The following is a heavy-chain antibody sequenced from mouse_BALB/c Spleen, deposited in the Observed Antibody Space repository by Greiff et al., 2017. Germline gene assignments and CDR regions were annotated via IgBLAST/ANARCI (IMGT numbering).Heavy chain of an antibody. Sequence: VQVVESAAELARPGASVKMSCKASGYTFTSYTMHWVKQRPGQGLEWIGYINPSSGYTEYNQKFKDKTTLTADKSSSTAYMQLSSLTSEDSAVYYCARWGLLRYYAMDYWGQGTSVTVSS. CDR3: ARWGLLRYYAMDY. CDR2: INPSSGYT. V-gene: IGHV1-4*02. J-gene: IGHJ4*01. D-gene: IGHD1-1*01. CDR1: GYTFTSYT.